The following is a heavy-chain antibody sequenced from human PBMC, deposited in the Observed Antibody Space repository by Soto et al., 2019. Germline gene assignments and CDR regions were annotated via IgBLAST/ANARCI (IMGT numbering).Heavy chain of an antibody. CDR1: GGSFSDYY. Sequence: PSETLSLTCAVYGGSFSDYYWTWIRQPPGKGLDWIGEIYHTGSTNYNPSLKSRGTITVDTSKTQFSLKLSSVTAADTAVYYCARGLLPWFFDLWGPGTLVTVLL. CDR2: IYHTGST. J-gene: IGHJ2*01. V-gene: IGHV4-34*01. CDR3: ARGLLPWFFDL.